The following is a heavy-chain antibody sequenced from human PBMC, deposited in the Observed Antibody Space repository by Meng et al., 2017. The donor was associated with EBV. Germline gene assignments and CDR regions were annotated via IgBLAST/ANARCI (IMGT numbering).Heavy chain of an antibody. CDR3: ARVDGDYLRGYYFDY. D-gene: IGHD4-17*01. CDR1: GGSISSSSYY. Sequence: RQPEGSGPGPVKPSETPSLTCTGSGGSISSSSYYWGWIRQPPGKGLEWIGSIYYSGSTYYNPSLKSRVTISVDTSKNQFSLKLSSVTAADTAVYYCARVDGDYLRGYYFDYWGQGTLVTVSS. J-gene: IGHJ4*02. V-gene: IGHV4-39*07. CDR2: IYYSGST.